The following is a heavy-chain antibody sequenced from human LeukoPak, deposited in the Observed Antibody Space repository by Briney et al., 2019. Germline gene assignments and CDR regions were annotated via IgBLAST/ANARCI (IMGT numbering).Heavy chain of an antibody. CDR1: GFTVNNNY. CDR3: ARDFQAGSPPDY. V-gene: IGHV3-66*01. D-gene: IGHD3-10*01. J-gene: IGHJ4*02. CDR2: IYSGGST. Sequence: GGSLRLSCAASGFTVNNNYMSWVRQAPGKGLEWVSVIYSGGSTYYSDSVKGRFNSKNTLYLQMNSLRAEDTAVYYCARDFQAGSPPDYWGQGTLVTVSS.